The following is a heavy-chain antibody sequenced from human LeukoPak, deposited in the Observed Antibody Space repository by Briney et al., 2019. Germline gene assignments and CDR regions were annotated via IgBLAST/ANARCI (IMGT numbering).Heavy chain of an antibody. CDR3: ARDCSSTSCQDAFDI. J-gene: IGHJ3*02. D-gene: IGHD2-2*01. CDR2: IKQDGSEK. Sequence: GSLRLSCAASGFTLSSYWMSWVRQAPGKGLEWVANIKQDGSEKYYVDSVKGRFTISRDNAKNSLYLQMNSLRAEDTAVYYCARDCSSTSCQDAFDIWGQGTMVTVSS. V-gene: IGHV3-7*01. CDR1: GFTLSSYW.